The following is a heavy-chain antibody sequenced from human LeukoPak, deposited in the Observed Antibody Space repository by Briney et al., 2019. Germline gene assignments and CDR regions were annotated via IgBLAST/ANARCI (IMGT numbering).Heavy chain of an antibody. CDR3: ARDKDSSGYYSEVADAFDI. V-gene: IGHV1-18*01. J-gene: IGHJ3*02. D-gene: IGHD3-22*01. CDR2: ISAYNGNT. CDR1: GYTFTSYG. Sequence: ASVKVSCTASGYTFTSYGISWVRQAPGQGLEWMGWISAYNGNTNYAQKLQGRVTMTTDTSTSTAYMELRSLRSDDTAVYYCARDKDSSGYYSEVADAFDIWGQGTMVTVSS.